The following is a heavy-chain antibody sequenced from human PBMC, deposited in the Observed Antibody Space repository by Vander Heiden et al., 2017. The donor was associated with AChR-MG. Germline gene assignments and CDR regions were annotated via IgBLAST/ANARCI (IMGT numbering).Heavy chain of an antibody. CDR3: ASHFSSDAFDI. CDR2: ISSSSSYI. Sequence: EVQLVESGGGLVKPGGSLRLSCAASGFTFSSYSMNWVRQVPGKGLEWVSSISSSSSYIYYADSVKGRFTISRDNAKNSLYLQMNSLRAEDTAVYYCASHFSSDAFDIWGQGTMVTVSS. V-gene: IGHV3-21*01. J-gene: IGHJ3*02. CDR1: GFTFSSYS.